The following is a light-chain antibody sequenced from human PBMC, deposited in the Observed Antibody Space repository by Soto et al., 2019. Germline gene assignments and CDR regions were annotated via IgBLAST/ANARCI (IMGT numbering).Light chain of an antibody. CDR3: QQRSNWQYT. J-gene: IGKJ2*01. V-gene: IGKV3-11*01. CDR1: QSVSSY. CDR2: DTS. Sequence: EIVLTQSPATLSLSPGERATLSCRASQSVSSYSDWYQQKPGQAPRLLIYDTSNRATGIPARFSGSGSGTDFTLTISGLEPEDFAVYYCQQRSNWQYTFGLGTRLEIK.